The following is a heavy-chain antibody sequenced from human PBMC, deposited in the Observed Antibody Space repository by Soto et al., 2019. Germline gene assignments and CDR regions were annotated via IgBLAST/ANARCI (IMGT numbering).Heavy chain of an antibody. V-gene: IGHV6-1*01. CDR1: GDSVSSYSAA. Sequence: SQTLSLTCAISGDSVSSYSAAWNWIRQSPSGGLEWLGRTYYRSRFFSDYAESVKSRIIINPDTSKNQFSLQLKSVTPEDTAVYYCARHEGNGNVWPLDYWGQGILVTVS. CDR3: ARHEGNGNVWPLDY. D-gene: IGHD2-8*01. CDR2: TYYRSRFFS. J-gene: IGHJ4*02.